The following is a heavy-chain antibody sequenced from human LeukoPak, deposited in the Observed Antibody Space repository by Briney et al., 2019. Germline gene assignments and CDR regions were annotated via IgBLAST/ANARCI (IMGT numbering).Heavy chain of an antibody. D-gene: IGHD3-10*01. Sequence: GGSLRLSCAASGFTFSSYGMHWVRQAPGKGLEWVAIIWYDGTTKYYADSVKGRFTLSRDNSKNTMFLQMNSLRAKDTAVYYCAKSRTGHDAFDIWGQGKKVTVSP. V-gene: IGHV3-33*06. CDR1: GFTFSSYG. J-gene: IGHJ3*02. CDR3: AKSRTGHDAFDI. CDR2: IWYDGTTK.